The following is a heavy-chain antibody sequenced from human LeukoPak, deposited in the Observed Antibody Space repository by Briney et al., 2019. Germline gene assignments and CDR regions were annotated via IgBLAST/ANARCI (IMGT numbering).Heavy chain of an antibody. CDR1: GYTFTCYY. V-gene: IGHV1-2*02. J-gene: IGHJ4*02. CDR3: ARDPGIAVAGTSMGDY. CDR2: INPNSGGT. Sequence: ASVKVSCKASGYTFTCYYMHWVRQAPGQGLEGMGWINPNSGGTNYAQKFQGRVTMTRDTSISTAYMELSRLRSDDTAVYYCARDPGIAVAGTSMGDYWGQGTLVTVSS. D-gene: IGHD6-19*01.